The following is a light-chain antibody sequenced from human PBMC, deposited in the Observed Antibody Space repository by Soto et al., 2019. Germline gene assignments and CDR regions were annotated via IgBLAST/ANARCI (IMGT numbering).Light chain of an antibody. CDR3: QQYYSTPYT. J-gene: IGKJ2*01. V-gene: IGKV4-1*01. CDR1: QSVLYSSNNKNY. Sequence: DIVMTQSPDSLAVSLGERATINCKSSQSVLYSSNNKNYLAWYQQKPGQPPKLLIYWASTRESGVPDRFSGSGSGTDFTLTINSLQAEDVAVYYCQQYYSTPYTFGQGTKPEIK. CDR2: WAS.